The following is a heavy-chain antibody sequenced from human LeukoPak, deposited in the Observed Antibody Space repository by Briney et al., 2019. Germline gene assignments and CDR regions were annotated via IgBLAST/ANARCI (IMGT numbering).Heavy chain of an antibody. CDR3: AKSEVTRILVAPGRLGFDY. V-gene: IGHV3-23*01. Sequence: GGSLRLSCAASGFTFSNYAMSWVRQAPGKGLEWVSAIDGSGGSTYYADSVKGRFTISRDNSKNTLYLQMNTLTAQDTAVYYCAKSEVTRILVAPGRLGFDYWGQGTRVTVSS. CDR2: IDGSGGST. J-gene: IGHJ4*02. CDR1: GFTFSNYA. D-gene: IGHD3-22*01.